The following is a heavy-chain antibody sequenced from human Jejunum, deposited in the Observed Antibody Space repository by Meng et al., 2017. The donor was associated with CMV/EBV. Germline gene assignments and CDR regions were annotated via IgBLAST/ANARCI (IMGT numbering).Heavy chain of an antibody. CDR1: GGSIRSSSYY. D-gene: IGHD7-27*01. CDR2: IYYSGST. CDR3: ASPLGILGIVDL. J-gene: IGHJ2*01. V-gene: IGHV4-39*01. Sequence: QLARLESGPGPVKPSETLSLTCTVSGGSIRSSSYYWGWIRQTPGKVLAWSGSIYYSGSTYYNPSLKSRVTISVDTSKNQFSLKLSSVTAADTAVYYCASPLGILGIVDLWGRGTLVTVSS.